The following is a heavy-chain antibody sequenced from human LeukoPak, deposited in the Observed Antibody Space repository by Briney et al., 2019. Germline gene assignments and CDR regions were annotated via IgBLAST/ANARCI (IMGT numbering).Heavy chain of an antibody. CDR3: ARLYYGVQLWLVQPWDDAFDI. D-gene: IGHD5-18*01. Sequence: GGSLRLLFAASGFTFSSYWMSWVRPAPGKGLEWVANIKQDGSEKYYVDSVKGRFTISRDNAKNSLYLQMNSLRAEDTAVYYCARLYYGVQLWLVQPWDDAFDIWGQGTMVTASS. CDR2: IKQDGSEK. V-gene: IGHV3-7*01. CDR1: GFTFSSYW. J-gene: IGHJ3*02.